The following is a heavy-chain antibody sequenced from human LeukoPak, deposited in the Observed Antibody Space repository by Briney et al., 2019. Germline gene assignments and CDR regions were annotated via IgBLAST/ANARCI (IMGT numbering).Heavy chain of an antibody. V-gene: IGHV4-34*01. J-gene: IGHJ1*01. Sequence: NPSETLSLTCAVYGGSFSGYYWSWIRQPPGKGLEWIGEINHSGSTNYNPSLKSRVTISVDTSKNQFSLKLSSVTAADTAVYYCARSRAAQPRSYFQHWGQGTLVTVSS. D-gene: IGHD6-25*01. CDR1: GGSFSGYY. CDR2: INHSGST. CDR3: ARSRAAQPRSYFQH.